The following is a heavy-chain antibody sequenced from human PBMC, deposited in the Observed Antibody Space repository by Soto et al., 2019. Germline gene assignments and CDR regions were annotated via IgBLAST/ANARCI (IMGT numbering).Heavy chain of an antibody. J-gene: IGHJ4*02. CDR3: ARDDGGAIFDH. D-gene: IGHD3-16*01. Sequence: QVQLVQSGAEMKKPEASVKVSCKASGYTFATFGISWVRQAPGQGLEWMGWISAYNGNTNYAQKFQGRVTMTRDTSTNTVYMELRSLRSDDTTIFYCARDDGGAIFDHWGQGTLVTVSS. CDR1: GYTFATFG. V-gene: IGHV1-18*01. CDR2: ISAYNGNT.